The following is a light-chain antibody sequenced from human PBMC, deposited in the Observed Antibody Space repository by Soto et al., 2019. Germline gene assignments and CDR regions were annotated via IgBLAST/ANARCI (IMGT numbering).Light chain of an antibody. V-gene: IGKV1-5*01. J-gene: IGKJ2*01. CDR2: DAS. CDR1: QSISSW. Sequence: DIQMTQSPSTLSASVGDRVTITCRSSQSISSWLAWYQQKPGKAPKLLIYDASSLESGVPSRFSGSGSGTEFALSISSLQPDDFATYYCQQYNSYGYTFGQGTKLEIK. CDR3: QQYNSYGYT.